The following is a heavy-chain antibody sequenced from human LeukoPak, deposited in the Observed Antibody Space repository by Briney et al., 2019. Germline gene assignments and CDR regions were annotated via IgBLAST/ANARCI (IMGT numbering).Heavy chain of an antibody. J-gene: IGHJ6*03. CDR3: ARDGVVVVAALYYYYYMDV. Sequence: GGSLRLSCAASGFTFSSYEMNWVRQAPGKGLEWVSYISSSGSTIYYADSVKGRFTISRDNAKNSLYLQMNSLRAEDTALYYCARDGVVVVAALYYYYYMDVWGKGTTVTVSS. D-gene: IGHD2-15*01. CDR1: GFTFSSYE. V-gene: IGHV3-48*03. CDR2: ISSSGSTI.